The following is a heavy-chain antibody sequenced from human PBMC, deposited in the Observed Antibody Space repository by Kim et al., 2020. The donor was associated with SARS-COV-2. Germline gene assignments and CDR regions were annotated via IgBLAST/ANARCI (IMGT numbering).Heavy chain of an antibody. CDR3: ARTQGGSGYYDDAFDI. Sequence: SETLSLTCTVSGGSISSYYWSWIRQPPGKGLEWIGYIYYSGSTNYNPSLKSRVTISVDTSKNQFSLKLSSVTAADTAVYYCARTQGGSGYYDDAFDIWGQGTMVTVSS. CDR2: IYYSGST. D-gene: IGHD3-22*01. CDR1: GGSISSYY. V-gene: IGHV4-59*01. J-gene: IGHJ3*02.